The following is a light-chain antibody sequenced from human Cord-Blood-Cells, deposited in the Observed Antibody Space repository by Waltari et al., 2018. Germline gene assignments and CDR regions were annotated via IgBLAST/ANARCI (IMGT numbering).Light chain of an antibody. CDR1: KSVLYSSNNKNY. J-gene: IGKJ2*01. CDR3: QQYYSTPYT. V-gene: IGKV4-1*01. CDR2: WAS. Sequence: DIVMTQSPDSLAVSLGERATINCKSSKSVLYSSNNKNYLACYQQKPGQPPQLLIYWASTRKSGVPDLFSVSGSGTDFTLTISSLQAEDVAFYYCQQYYSTPYTFGQGTKLEIK.